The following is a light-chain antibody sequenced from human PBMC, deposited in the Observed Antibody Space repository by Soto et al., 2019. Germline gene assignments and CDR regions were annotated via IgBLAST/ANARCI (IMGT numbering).Light chain of an antibody. CDR3: AVRDDSLNGLHWE. CDR1: SSNIGSNT. V-gene: IGLV1-44*01. J-gene: IGLJ3*02. CDR2: SNN. Sequence: QSVLTQPPSASGTPGQRVTISCSGSSSNIGSNTVNWYQQLPGTAPKLLIYSNNQRPSGVPDRFSGSKSGTSASLAISGLQSEDEADYYCAVRDDSLNGLHWEFGGGTQLTVL.